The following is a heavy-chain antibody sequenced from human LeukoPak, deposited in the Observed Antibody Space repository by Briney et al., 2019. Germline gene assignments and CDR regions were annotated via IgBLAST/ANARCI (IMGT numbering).Heavy chain of an antibody. CDR2: ISGSGGST. V-gene: IGHV3-23*01. Sequence: GGSLRLSCAASGFTFSSYAMSWVRQAPGKGLEGFSAISGSGGSTYYADSVKGRFTISRDNSKNTLYLQMNSLRAEDTAVYYCAKAARNYYDSSGYYFSPDYWGQGTLVTVSS. J-gene: IGHJ4*02. D-gene: IGHD3-22*01. CDR3: AKAARNYYDSSGYYFSPDY. CDR1: GFTFSSYA.